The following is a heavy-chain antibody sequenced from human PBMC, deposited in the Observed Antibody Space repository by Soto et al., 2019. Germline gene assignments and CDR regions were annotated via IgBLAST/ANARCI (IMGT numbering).Heavy chain of an antibody. D-gene: IGHD3-22*01. CDR1: GYIFTSYW. CDR2: IYPGDSDT. Sequence: GXSLKISCHFSGYIFTSYWIGCVRQMPGKGLEWMGIIYPGDSDTRYSPSFQGQVTISADKSISTAYLQWSSLKASDTAMYYCARNYYDSSDQGMDVWGQGTTVTVSS. J-gene: IGHJ6*02. V-gene: IGHV5-51*01. CDR3: ARNYYDSSDQGMDV.